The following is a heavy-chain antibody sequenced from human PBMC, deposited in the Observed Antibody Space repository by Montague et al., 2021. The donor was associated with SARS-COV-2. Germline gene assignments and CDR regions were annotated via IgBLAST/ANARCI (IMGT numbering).Heavy chain of an antibody. CDR2: VYYSGST. V-gene: IGHV4-39*01. J-gene: IGHJ5*02. CDR3: ARLGFVELWLNLGWFAP. D-gene: IGHD3-16*02. Sequence: SETLSLTCAVSGDSIRSSGYYSCWIRQPPGKGLEWIGTVYYSGSTNCNSSIKRRGTMPVDTSKNQFSLKLRSVTAADTAVYYSARLGFVELWLNLGWFAPWGQGTLVTVSS. CDR1: GDSIRSSGYY.